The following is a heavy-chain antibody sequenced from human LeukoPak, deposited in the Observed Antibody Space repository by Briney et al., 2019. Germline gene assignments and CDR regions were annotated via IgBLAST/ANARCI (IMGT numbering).Heavy chain of an antibody. CDR1: GYSFTSYW. V-gene: IGHV5-51*01. Sequence: PGESLKISYKGSGYSFTSYWIGWVRQMPVKGLEWIGIIYPGDSDTRYSPSFQGQVNISADKSIRTAYLQWSSLKASDTAMYYCARPMVRGKTKNDSWGQGTLVNVSS. D-gene: IGHD3-10*01. CDR3: ARPMVRGKTKNDS. J-gene: IGHJ5*01. CDR2: IYPGDSDT.